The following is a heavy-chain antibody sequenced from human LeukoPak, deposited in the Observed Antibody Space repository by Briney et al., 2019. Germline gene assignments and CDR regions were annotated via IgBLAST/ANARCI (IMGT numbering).Heavy chain of an antibody. Sequence: PSETLSLTCAVSGGSISSSNYWSWVRQPPGKGLEWIGEIYHSGSTSYNPSLKSRVTISLDKSKNQFSLKLSSVTAADTAVYYCARGYCSGGSCYSFDYWGQGTLVTVSS. D-gene: IGHD2-15*01. CDR3: ARGYCSGGSCYSFDY. J-gene: IGHJ4*02. CDR1: GGSISSSNY. V-gene: IGHV4-4*02. CDR2: IYHSGST.